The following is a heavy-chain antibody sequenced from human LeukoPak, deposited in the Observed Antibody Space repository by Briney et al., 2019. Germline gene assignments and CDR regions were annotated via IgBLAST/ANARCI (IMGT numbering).Heavy chain of an antibody. J-gene: IGHJ4*02. CDR1: GFTFSSYA. CDR2: ISGSGGST. D-gene: IGHD2-15*01. V-gene: IGHV3-23*01. CDR3: AEALGYCSGGSCYFDY. Sequence: GGSLRLSCAASGFTFSSYAMSWVRQAPGKGLEWVSAISGSGGSTYYADSVKGRFTISRDNSKNTPYLQMNSLRAEDTAVYYCAEALGYCSGGSCYFDYWGQGTLVTVSS.